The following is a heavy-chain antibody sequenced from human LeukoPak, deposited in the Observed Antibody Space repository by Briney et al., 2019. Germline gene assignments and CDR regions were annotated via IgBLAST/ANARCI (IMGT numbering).Heavy chain of an antibody. V-gene: IGHV3-23*01. CDR1: GFTFSSYA. CDR2: ISGSGGST. D-gene: IGHD3-16*01. Sequence: GGSLRLSCAASGFTFSSYAMSWVRQAPGKGLEWVSAISGSGGSTYYADSVKGRFTISRDNSKNTLYLQMNSLRAEDTAVYYCALPLGSGRWDNYYYYGMDVWGQGTTVTVSS. J-gene: IGHJ6*02. CDR3: ALPLGSGRWDNYYYYGMDV.